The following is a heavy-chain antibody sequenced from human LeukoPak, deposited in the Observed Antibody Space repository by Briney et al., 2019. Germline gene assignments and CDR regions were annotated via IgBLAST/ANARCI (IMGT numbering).Heavy chain of an antibody. J-gene: IGHJ4*02. CDR2: IYTSGST. CDR3: AGSSGIAVAGSLDY. V-gene: IGHV4-4*07. Sequence: SETLSLTCTVSGGSFSSYYWRWIRQPAGKGLEWIGRIYTSGSTKYNPSLKSRVTMSVATSKNQFSLKLSSVTAADTAVYSCAGSSGIAVAGSLDYWGQGTLVTVSS. CDR1: GGSFSSYY. D-gene: IGHD6-19*01.